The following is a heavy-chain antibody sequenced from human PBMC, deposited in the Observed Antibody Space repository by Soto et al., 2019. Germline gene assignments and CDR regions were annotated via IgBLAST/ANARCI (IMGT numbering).Heavy chain of an antibody. D-gene: IGHD7-27*01. V-gene: IGHV1-8*01. CDR1: GDTFINYD. Sequence: ASVKVSCKASGDTFINYDINWVRQATGQGLEWMGWMSPFSGDTGYAQKFQGRVTMTRDTSISTAYMELTSLTSDDTAVYYCTRTKPNWGPQVDPWGQGTPVTVSS. J-gene: IGHJ5*02. CDR2: MSPFSGDT. CDR3: TRTKPNWGPQVDP.